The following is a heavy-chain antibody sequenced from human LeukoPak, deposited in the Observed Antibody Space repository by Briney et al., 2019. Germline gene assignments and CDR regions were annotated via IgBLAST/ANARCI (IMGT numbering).Heavy chain of an antibody. CDR2: ISGSGGST. V-gene: IGHV3-23*01. D-gene: IGHD3-22*01. CDR1: GFTFSSYA. CDR3: AKDMHYYDSSGYYDY. J-gene: IGHJ4*02. Sequence: GGSLRLSCAASGFTFSSYAMSWVRQAPGKGLEWVSAISGSGGSTYYADSVKGRFTISRDNSENTLYLQMNSLRAEDTAVYYCAKDMHYYDSSGYYDYWGQGTLVTVSS.